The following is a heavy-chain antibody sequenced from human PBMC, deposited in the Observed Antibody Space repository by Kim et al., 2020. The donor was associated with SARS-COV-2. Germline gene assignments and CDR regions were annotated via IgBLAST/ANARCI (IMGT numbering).Heavy chain of an antibody. V-gene: IGHV4-59*01. CDR2: ST. Sequence: STTYTPSLKSRVTISVDTSKNQLSLKLSSVTAADKAVDYWAIDRFGELDYWGQGTLVTVSS. CDR3: AIDRFGELDY. D-gene: IGHD3-10*01. J-gene: IGHJ4*02.